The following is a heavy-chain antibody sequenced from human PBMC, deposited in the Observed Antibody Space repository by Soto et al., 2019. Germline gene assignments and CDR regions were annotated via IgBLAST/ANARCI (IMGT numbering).Heavy chain of an antibody. Sequence: EVQLVESGGGLVQPGGSLRLSCAASGFTFSSYSMNWVRQAPGKGVEWVSYISSSSSTIYYADSVKGRFTISRDNAKNSLYLQMNSLRAEDTAVYYCAREIVYGDYASWGQGTLVTVSS. D-gene: IGHD4-17*01. V-gene: IGHV3-48*01. CDR3: AREIVYGDYAS. J-gene: IGHJ5*02. CDR1: GFTFSSYS. CDR2: ISSSSSTI.